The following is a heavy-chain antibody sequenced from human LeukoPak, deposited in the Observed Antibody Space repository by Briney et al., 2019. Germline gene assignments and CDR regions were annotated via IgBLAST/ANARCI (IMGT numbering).Heavy chain of an antibody. D-gene: IGHD3-10*01. V-gene: IGHV4-34*01. CDR1: GGSFSDFY. CDR3: ATTRGVITLDGYHYYIDV. CDR2: INHSGNT. J-gene: IGHJ6*03. Sequence: SETLSLTCAVYGGSFSDFYCTWIRQPPGKGLEWIGEINHSGNTKYNPSLKSRVTILLDTSKNQFSLKVRSVTAADTAVYYCATTRGVITLDGYHYYIDVWGKGTTASLSS.